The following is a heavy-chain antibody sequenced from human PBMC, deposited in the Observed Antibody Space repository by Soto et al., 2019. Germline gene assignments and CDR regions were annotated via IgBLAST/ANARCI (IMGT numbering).Heavy chain of an antibody. Sequence: GSLRLSCTASGFTFSSYAMSWVRQAPGKGLEWVSGISGSGGSTYYADSVKGRFTISRDNSKNTLYLQMNSLRAEDTAVYYCAKVAGDYVWGSYRYTKSKYYFDYWGQGTLVTVSS. CDR1: GFTFSSYA. V-gene: IGHV3-23*01. J-gene: IGHJ4*02. D-gene: IGHD3-16*02. CDR2: ISGSGGST. CDR3: AKVAGDYVWGSYRYTKSKYYFDY.